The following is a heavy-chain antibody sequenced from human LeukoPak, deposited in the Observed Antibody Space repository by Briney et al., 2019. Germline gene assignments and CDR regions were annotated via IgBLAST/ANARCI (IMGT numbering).Heavy chain of an antibody. Sequence: GGSLRLSCAASGFTFSSYSMNWVRQAPGKGLEWVSSISSSSSYIYYADSVKGRFTISRDNAKNSLYLQMNSLRAEDAAVYYCARDQGYYYDSSGYNWFDPWGQGTLVTVSS. J-gene: IGHJ5*02. CDR1: GFTFSSYS. CDR3: ARDQGYYYDSSGYNWFDP. V-gene: IGHV3-21*01. D-gene: IGHD3-22*01. CDR2: ISSSSSYI.